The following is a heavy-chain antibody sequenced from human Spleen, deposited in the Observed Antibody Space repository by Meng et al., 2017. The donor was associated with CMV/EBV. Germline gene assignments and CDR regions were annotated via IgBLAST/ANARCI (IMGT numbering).Heavy chain of an antibody. CDR1: GFTFSSNW. D-gene: IGHD2-2*01. V-gene: IGHV3-7*01. CDR3: ARYLYCSSTSCPVYYYYGMDV. Sequence: GGSLRLSCSSSGFTFSSNWMSWVRQAPGKGLEWVANIKQDGREKYYVDSVKGRFTISRDNAKNSLYLQMNSLRAEDTAVYYCARYLYCSSTSCPVYYYYGMDVWGQGTTVTVSS. CDR2: IKQDGREK. J-gene: IGHJ6*02.